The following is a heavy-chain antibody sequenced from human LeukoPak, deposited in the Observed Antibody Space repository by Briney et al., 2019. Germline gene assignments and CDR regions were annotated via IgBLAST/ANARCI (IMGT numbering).Heavy chain of an antibody. D-gene: IGHD3-10*01. CDR2: FDPEDGET. CDR1: GYTLTELS. CDR3: ATDRPGGSGSYSVY. J-gene: IGHJ4*02. Sequence: ASVKVSCKVSGYTLTELSMHWVRQAPGKGLEWMGGFDPEDGETIYAQKFQGRVTMTEDTSIDTAYMELSSLRSEDTAVYYCATDRPGGSGSYSVYWGQGTLVTVSS. V-gene: IGHV1-24*01.